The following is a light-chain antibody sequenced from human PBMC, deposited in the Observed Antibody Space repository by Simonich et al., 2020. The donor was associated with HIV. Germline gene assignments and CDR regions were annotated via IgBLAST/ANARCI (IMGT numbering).Light chain of an antibody. J-gene: IGLJ2*01. CDR2: DDS. Sequence: SYVLTQPPSVSVAPGKPARITCGGTNIGSKSVHWYQQKPGQAPVLVVYDDSDRPQGIPERFSGSNSGNTATLTISRVEAGDEADYYCQVWDSSSDVVFGGGTKLTVL. CDR1: NIGSKS. V-gene: IGLV3-21*03. CDR3: QVWDSSSDVV.